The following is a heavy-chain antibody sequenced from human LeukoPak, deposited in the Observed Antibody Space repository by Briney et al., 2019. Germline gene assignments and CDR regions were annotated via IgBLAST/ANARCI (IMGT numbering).Heavy chain of an antibody. J-gene: IGHJ1*01. CDR1: GFSFSSYW. D-gene: IGHD3-22*01. V-gene: IGHV3-74*01. Sequence: GGSLRLSCAASGFSFSSYWLHWVRQAPGKGLVWVSHIKSDGSSTSYADSVKGRFTISRDNAKNTLYLQMNSLRVEDAAVYYCAKAYYYDSSAYYSGRLLYFQHWGQGTLVTVSS. CDR3: AKAYYYDSSAYYSGRLLYFQH. CDR2: IKSDGSST.